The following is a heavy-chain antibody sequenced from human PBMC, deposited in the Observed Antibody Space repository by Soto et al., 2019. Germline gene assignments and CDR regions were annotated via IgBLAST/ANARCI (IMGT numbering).Heavy chain of an antibody. D-gene: IGHD1-26*01. V-gene: IGHV3-74*01. CDR2: INTAGTTT. J-gene: IGHJ4*02. CDR3: ARVPTGSYGVWNS. CDR1: GFTFSSYW. Sequence: EVQLVESGGDLVQPGGSLRLSCAASGFTFSSYWMHWVRQAPGKGLVWVSRINTAGTTTAYADSVKGRFTISRDTAKNTRNRQMNRLRAEARAVYYCARVPTGSYGVWNSWGQGTLVTVSS.